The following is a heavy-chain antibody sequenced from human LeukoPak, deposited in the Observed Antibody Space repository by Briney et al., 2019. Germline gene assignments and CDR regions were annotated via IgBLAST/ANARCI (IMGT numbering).Heavy chain of an antibody. CDR3: ARGRREYNWNYGFDY. Sequence: GASVKVSCKASGGTFSSYAISWVRQAPGQGLEWMGRIIPIPGIANYAQKFQGRVTITADKSTSTAYMELSSLRSEDTAVYYCARGRREYNWNYGFDYWGQGTLVTVS. CDR1: GGTFSSYA. D-gene: IGHD1-7*01. V-gene: IGHV1-69*04. CDR2: IIPIPGIA. J-gene: IGHJ4*02.